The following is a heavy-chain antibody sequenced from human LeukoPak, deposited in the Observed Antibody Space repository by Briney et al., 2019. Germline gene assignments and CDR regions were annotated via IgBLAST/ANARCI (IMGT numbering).Heavy chain of an antibody. D-gene: IGHD5-12*01. CDR1: TFTFSSYA. Sequence: GGSLRLSCAASTFTFSSYALSWVRQAPGRGLGWVSVISGSCETTYYADSVKGRFTISRDNSKNTLYLQMNSLRAEDTAVYYCATLPEWLRFASGWIDYWGQGTLVTVSS. CDR2: ISGSCETT. J-gene: IGHJ4*02. CDR3: ATLPEWLRFASGWIDY. V-gene: IGHV3-23*01.